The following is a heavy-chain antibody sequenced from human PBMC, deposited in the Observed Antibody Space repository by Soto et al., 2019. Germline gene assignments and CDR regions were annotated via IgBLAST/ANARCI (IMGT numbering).Heavy chain of an antibody. D-gene: IGHD6-13*01. CDR1: GFTFSSYA. CDR3: AKRDWSSWLPFDY. V-gene: IGHV3-23*01. CDR2: ISGSGGST. J-gene: IGHJ4*02. Sequence: EVQLLESGGGLVQPGGSLRLSCAASGFTFSSYAMSWVRQAPGKGLEWVSAISGSGGSTYYADSVKGRFTISRDNSKNTLYRQMNSLRAEDTALYYCAKRDWSSWLPFDYWGQGTLVTVSS.